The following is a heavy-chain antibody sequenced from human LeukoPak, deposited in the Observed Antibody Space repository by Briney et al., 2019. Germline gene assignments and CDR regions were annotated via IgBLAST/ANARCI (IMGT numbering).Heavy chain of an antibody. V-gene: IGHV3-21*01. Sequence: GGSLGLSCAASGFTFSSYSMNWVRQAPGKGLEWVSSISSSSSYIYYADSVKGRFTISRDNAKNSLYLQMNSLRAEDTAVYYCARSPQLDIVVVVAAIDYWGQGTLVTVSS. CDR1: GFTFSSYS. CDR3: ARSPQLDIVVVVAAIDY. J-gene: IGHJ4*02. D-gene: IGHD2-15*01. CDR2: ISSSSSYI.